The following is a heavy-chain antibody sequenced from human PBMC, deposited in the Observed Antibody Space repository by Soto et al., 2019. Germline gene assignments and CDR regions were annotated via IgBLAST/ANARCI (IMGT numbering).Heavy chain of an antibody. CDR1: GGTFSSYA. CDR2: IIPIFGTA. V-gene: IGHV1-69*01. Sequence: QVPLVQSGAEVKKPGSSVKVSCKASGGTFSSYAISWVRQAPGQGLEWMGGIIPIFGTANYAQKFQGRVTITADESTSTAYMELSSLRSEDTAVYYCARDKRGGSSSFYYYYYGMDVWGQGTTVTVSS. D-gene: IGHD6-6*01. CDR3: ARDKRGGSSSFYYYYYGMDV. J-gene: IGHJ6*02.